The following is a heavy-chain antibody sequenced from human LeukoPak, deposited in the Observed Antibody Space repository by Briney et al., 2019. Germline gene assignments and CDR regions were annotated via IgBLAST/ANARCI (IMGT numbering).Heavy chain of an antibody. D-gene: IGHD2-21*02. CDR1: GGSFSGYY. CDR2: INHSGST. J-gene: IGHJ5*02. V-gene: IGHV4-34*01. CDR3: ARVRYCGGDCS. Sequence: SETLSLTCAVYGGSFSGYYWSWIRQPPGKGLEWIWEINHSGSTNYNPSLKSRVTISVDTSKNQFSLKLSSVTAADTAVYYFARVRYCGGDCSWGQGTLVTVSS.